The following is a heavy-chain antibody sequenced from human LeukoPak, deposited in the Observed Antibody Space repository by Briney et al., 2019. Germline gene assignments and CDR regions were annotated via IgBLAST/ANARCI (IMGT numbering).Heavy chain of an antibody. V-gene: IGHV1-18*01. J-gene: IGHJ4*02. D-gene: IGHD1-26*01. CDR2: ISAYNGNT. CDR1: GYTFTSYG. CDR3: ARNAGVVGGPQFDY. Sequence: GASVKVSCKASGYTFTSYGISWVRQAPGQGLEWMGWISAYNGNTNYAQKLQGRVTMTTDTSTSTAYMELSSLRSEDTAVYYCARNAGVVGGPQFDYWGQGTLVTVSS.